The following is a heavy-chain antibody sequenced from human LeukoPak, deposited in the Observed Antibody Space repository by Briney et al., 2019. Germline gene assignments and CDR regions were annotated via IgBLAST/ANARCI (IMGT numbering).Heavy chain of an antibody. CDR1: GGSISSYY. D-gene: IGHD3-22*01. Sequence: SETLSPTCTVSGGSISSYYWSWIRQPPGKGLEWIGYIYYSGNTNYNPSLKSRVTISVDTYKNQFSLKLSSVTAADTAVYYCARERGRGGYYDSSGPYYFDYWGQGTLVTVSS. CDR2: IYYSGNT. V-gene: IGHV4-59*01. J-gene: IGHJ4*02. CDR3: ARERGRGGYYDSSGPYYFDY.